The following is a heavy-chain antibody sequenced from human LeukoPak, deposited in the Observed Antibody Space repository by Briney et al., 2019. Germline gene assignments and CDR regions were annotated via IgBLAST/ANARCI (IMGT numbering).Heavy chain of an antibody. CDR2: INSDGSST. D-gene: IGHD5-18*01. J-gene: IGHJ4*02. CDR3: ASDTVDTALGIDY. Sequence: GGSLRLSCAASGFTFSRYWMHWVRQAPGKGLVWVSRINSDGSSTSYADSVKGRFTISRDNAKNTLYLQMNSLRADDTAVYYCASDTVDTALGIDYWGQGTLITVSS. CDR1: GFTFSRYW. V-gene: IGHV3-74*01.